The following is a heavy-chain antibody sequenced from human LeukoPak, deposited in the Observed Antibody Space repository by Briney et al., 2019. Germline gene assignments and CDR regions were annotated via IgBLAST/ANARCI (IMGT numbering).Heavy chain of an antibody. D-gene: IGHD3-22*01. CDR1: GFTFSSYE. V-gene: IGHV3-48*03. CDR2: ISSSGSTI. Sequence: GGSLRLSCAASGFTFSSYEMNWVRQAPGKGLEWVSYISSSGSTIYYADSVKGRFTISRDNAKNSLYLQMNSLRAEDTAVCYCARDGDSYYYDSSGYGYWGQGTLVTVSS. CDR3: ARDGDSYYYDSSGYGY. J-gene: IGHJ4*02.